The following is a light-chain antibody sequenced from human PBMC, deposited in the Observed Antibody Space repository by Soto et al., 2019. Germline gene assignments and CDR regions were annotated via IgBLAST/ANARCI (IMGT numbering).Light chain of an antibody. J-gene: IGKJ4*01. CDR1: QGIGDT. CDR2: DTS. CDR3: QHYVTWPLT. V-gene: IGKV3-15*01. Sequence: EIVLTQYPGTLSLSPGERATLSCRASQGIGDTLAWYQQKPGQTPRLLIYDTSIRATGVPARFSGSRSGAEFTLTISSLQPEDFAVYYCQHYVTWPLTFGGGTKVDIK.